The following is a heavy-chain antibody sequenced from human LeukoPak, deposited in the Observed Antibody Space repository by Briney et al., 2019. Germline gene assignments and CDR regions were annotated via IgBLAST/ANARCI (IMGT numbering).Heavy chain of an antibody. D-gene: IGHD1-1*01. V-gene: IGHV3-23*01. CDR1: GFTFSSFA. Sequence: PGGPVTLSCAASGFTFSSFAMRWVRQAPGKGVVGVSAISGSGGSTYYADSVKGRFTIPRDNSKNTLYLQMNSLGAEDTAVYYCAKDDELHNFDYWGQGTLVTVSS. J-gene: IGHJ4*02. CDR3: AKDDELHNFDY. CDR2: ISGSGGST.